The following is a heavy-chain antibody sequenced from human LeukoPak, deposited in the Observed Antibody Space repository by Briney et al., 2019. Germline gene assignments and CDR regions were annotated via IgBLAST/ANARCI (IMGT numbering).Heavy chain of an antibody. D-gene: IGHD2-21*02. Sequence: SVKVSCKASGYTFITYYMHWVRQAPGQGLEWMGIINPSGGSTSYAQKFQGRVTMTGDTSTSTVYMELSSLRSEDTAVYYCARSRLLLDYWGQGTLVTVSS. J-gene: IGHJ4*02. CDR3: ARSRLLLDY. CDR2: INPSGGST. CDR1: GYTFITYY. V-gene: IGHV1-46*01.